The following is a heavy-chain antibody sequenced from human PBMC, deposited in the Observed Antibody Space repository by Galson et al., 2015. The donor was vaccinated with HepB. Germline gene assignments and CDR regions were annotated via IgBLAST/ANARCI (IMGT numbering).Heavy chain of an antibody. CDR3: AKAQPGGGGYSSGWFPFD. D-gene: IGHD6-19*01. CDR1: GFTFSSYA. Sequence: SLRLSCAASGFTFSSYAMSWVRQAPGKGLEWVSAISGSGGSTYYADSVKGRFTISRDNSKNTLYLQMNSLRAEDTAVYYCAKAQPGGGGYSSGWFPFDWGQGTLVTVSS. V-gene: IGHV3-23*01. J-gene: IGHJ4*02. CDR2: ISGSGGST.